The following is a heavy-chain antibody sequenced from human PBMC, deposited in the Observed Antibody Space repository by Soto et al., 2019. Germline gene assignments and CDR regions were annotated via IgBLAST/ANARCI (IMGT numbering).Heavy chain of an antibody. D-gene: IGHD3-22*01. V-gene: IGHV4-4*02. J-gene: IGHJ4*02. CDR2: IYHSGST. Sequence: SETLSLTCAVSGGSISGSNWWSWVRQPPGKGLEWIGEIYHSGSTNYNPSLKSRVTLSLDKSKNQFSLNLSSVTAADTAVYYCRYYDINDYSGDYWGQGTLVTVSS. CDR3: RYYDINDYSGDY. CDR1: GGSISGSNW.